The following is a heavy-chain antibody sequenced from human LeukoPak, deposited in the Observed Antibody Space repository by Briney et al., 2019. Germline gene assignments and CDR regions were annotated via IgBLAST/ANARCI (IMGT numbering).Heavy chain of an antibody. V-gene: IGHV3-74*01. CDR3: ARAPRWEPIDY. CDR1: GLTFSSHW. Sequence: PGGSLRLSCAASGLTFSSHWMHWVRQAPGKGLVWVSRITNDGSSTTYADSVKGRFTISRDNAKNMLYLQVNSLRAEDTAVFYCARAPRWEPIDYWGQGTLVTVSS. J-gene: IGHJ4*02. CDR2: ITNDGSST. D-gene: IGHD1-26*01.